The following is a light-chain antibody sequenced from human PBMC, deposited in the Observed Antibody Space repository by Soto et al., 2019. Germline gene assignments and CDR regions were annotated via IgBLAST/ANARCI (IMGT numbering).Light chain of an antibody. J-gene: IGKJ5*01. CDR1: QSINSN. CDR2: AAS. V-gene: IGKV3-11*01. Sequence: TQSPATLPVSPGDRATLSCRASQSINSNLAWYQQQPGQAPRLLIYAASTRATAVPDRFSGSGSGTDFTLTISSLEPEDFAVYYCQQRSNWITFGQGTRLEI. CDR3: QQRSNWIT.